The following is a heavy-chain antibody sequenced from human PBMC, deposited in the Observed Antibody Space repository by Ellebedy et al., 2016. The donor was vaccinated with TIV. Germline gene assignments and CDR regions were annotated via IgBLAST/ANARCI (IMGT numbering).Heavy chain of an antibody. CDR3: AKLDNPPLWVDV. J-gene: IGHJ6*02. CDR2: INPNTGTP. V-gene: IGHV7-4-1*02. Sequence: AASVKVSCKASGYPFTTYAMAWVRQAPGEGLEYLGWINPNTGTPTYAPGFSGRFVFSSDTSVNTVHLEISSLKAEDTAVYFCAKLDNPPLWVDVWGQGTTVTVSS. D-gene: IGHD3-9*01. CDR1: GYPFTTYA.